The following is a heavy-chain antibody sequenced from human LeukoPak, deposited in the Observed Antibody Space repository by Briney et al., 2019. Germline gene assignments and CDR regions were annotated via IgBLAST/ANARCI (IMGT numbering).Heavy chain of an antibody. J-gene: IGHJ4*02. D-gene: IGHD2-2*01. CDR3: TRDLCSSTSCYAPFDY. CDR1: GFTFGDYA. V-gene: IGHV3-49*04. Sequence: GESLKISCTASGFTFGDYAMSWVRQAPGKGLEWVAFIRSKAYGGTTEYAASVKGRFTISRDDSKSIAYLQMNSLKTEDTAVYYCTRDLCSSTSCYAPFDYWGQGTLVTVSS. CDR2: IRSKAYGGTT.